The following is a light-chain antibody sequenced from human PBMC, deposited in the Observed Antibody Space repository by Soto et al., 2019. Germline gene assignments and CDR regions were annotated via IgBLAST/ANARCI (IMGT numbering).Light chain of an antibody. CDR2: DVS. Sequence: QSALPQPRSVSGSPGQSVTISCTGISSDDGGYNYVSWYQQYPGKAPKLMIYDVSKRPSGVPDRFSGSKSGSTAFLTISGLHDEDEADYYCCSYTGRYLCVFGGGTKVTVL. CDR3: CSYTGRYLCV. J-gene: IGLJ3*02. V-gene: IGLV2-11*01. CDR1: SSDDGGYNY.